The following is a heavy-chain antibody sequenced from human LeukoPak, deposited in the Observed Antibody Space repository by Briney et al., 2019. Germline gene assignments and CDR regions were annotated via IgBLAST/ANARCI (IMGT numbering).Heavy chain of an antibody. CDR2: ISWNSGSI. J-gene: IGHJ4*02. CDR1: GFTFDDYA. V-gene: IGHV3-9*01. D-gene: IGHD5-12*01. Sequence: GGSLRLSCAASGFTFDDYAMHWVRQAPGKGLEWVSGISWNSGSIGYADSVKGRFTISRDNAKNSLYLQMNSPRAEDTALYYCAKDMRSGYEPNFDYWGQGTLVTVSS. CDR3: AKDMRSGYEPNFDY.